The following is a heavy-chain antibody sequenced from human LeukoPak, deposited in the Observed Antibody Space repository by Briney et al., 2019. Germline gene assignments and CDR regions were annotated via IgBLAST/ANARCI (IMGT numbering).Heavy chain of an antibody. J-gene: IGHJ4*02. CDR2: ISVSGGGT. D-gene: IGHD5-24*01. Sequence: PGGSLRLSCAASGLTFTNYAMNWVRQAPGKGLEWVSGISVSGGGTYYADSVKGRFTISRDNSKNTLYLQMNSLRAEDTAVYYCAPRRETYSFFDHWGQGTLVTVSS. V-gene: IGHV3-23*01. CDR1: GLTFTNYA. CDR3: APRRETYSFFDH.